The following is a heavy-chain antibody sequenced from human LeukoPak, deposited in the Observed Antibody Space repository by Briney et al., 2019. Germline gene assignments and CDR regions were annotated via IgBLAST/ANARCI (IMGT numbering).Heavy chain of an antibody. V-gene: IGHV4-39*01. J-gene: IGHJ4*02. CDR3: GRLNTDWGFLFDS. CDR1: GDXISRNTYH. CDR2: IYYSGSI. Sequence: PSETLSLTCIVSGDXISRNTYHWGWLRQPPGKGLEWIGTIYYSGSIHYTQSLRGRVALSVDTSKNQFSLKLTSVTAADTAVYYCGRLNTDWGFLFDSWGQGTLVTVSS. D-gene: IGHD7-27*01.